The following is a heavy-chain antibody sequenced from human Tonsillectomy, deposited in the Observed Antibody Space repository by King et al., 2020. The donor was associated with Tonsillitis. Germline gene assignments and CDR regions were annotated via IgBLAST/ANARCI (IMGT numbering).Heavy chain of an antibody. CDR2: IKQEGSEK. CDR1: GFTFSSYW. J-gene: IGHJ4*02. V-gene: IGHV3-7*01. CDR3: ARWVLVSGYYSIDY. D-gene: IGHD1-26*01. Sequence: VQLVESGGGLVQPGGCLRLSCAASGFTFSSYWMSWVRQAPGKGLEWVANIKQEGSEKYYVDSVKGRFTISRDNAKNTLYLQMNSLRAEDTAVYFCARWVLVSGYYSIDYWGQGTLVTVSS.